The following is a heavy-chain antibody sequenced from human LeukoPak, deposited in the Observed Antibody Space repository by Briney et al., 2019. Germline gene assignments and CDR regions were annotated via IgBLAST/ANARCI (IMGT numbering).Heavy chain of an antibody. CDR3: AGSLGFPLDY. CDR2: IYYSGST. CDR1: GGSFSGYY. Sequence: SETLSLTCAVYGGSFSGYYWSWIRQPPGKGLEWIGYIYYSGSTNYNPSLKSRVTISVDTSKNQFSLKLSSVTAADTAVYYCAGSLGFPLDYWGQGTLVTVSS. D-gene: IGHD2-15*01. V-gene: IGHV4-59*01. J-gene: IGHJ4*02.